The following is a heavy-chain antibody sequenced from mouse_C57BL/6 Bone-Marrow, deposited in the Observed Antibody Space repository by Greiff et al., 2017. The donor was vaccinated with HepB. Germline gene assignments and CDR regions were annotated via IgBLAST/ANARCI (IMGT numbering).Heavy chain of an antibody. Sequence: VQLQQPWAELVKPGASVKMSCKASGYTFTSYWITWVKQRPGQGLEWIGDIYPGSGSTNYNEKFKSKATLTVDTSSSTAYMQLSSLTSEDSAVYYCARRYYGSSWYFDVWGTGTTVTVSS. CDR1: GYTFTSYW. CDR3: ARRYYGSSWYFDV. J-gene: IGHJ1*03. D-gene: IGHD1-1*01. V-gene: IGHV1-55*01. CDR2: IYPGSGST.